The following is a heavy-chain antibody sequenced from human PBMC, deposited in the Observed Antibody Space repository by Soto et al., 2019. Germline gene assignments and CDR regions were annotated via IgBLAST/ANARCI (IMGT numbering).Heavy chain of an antibody. CDR3: AKETSLSGRYYGMDV. D-gene: IGHD1-26*01. CDR1: GFTFNNYA. CDR2: IGGSGGNT. J-gene: IGHJ6*02. Sequence: EVQLLESGGGLVQPGGSLRLPCAASGFTFNNYAMSWVRQAPGKGLEWVSAIGGSGGNTYYADSVKGRFTISRDNSKNTLYLQMNSLRAEDTAVYYCAKETSLSGRYYGMDVWGQGTTVTVSS. V-gene: IGHV3-23*01.